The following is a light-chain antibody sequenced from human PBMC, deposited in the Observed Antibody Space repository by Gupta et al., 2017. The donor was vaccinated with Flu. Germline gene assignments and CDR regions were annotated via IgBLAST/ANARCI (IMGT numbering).Light chain of an antibody. J-gene: IGKJ4*01. V-gene: IGKV1-33*01. Sequence: PSSLSASIGDRVTISCRASQDISNYLNWFQHKPGKAPRVLIYDASNLQTGVPSRFSGSGSGTTFTLTISNLQPEDFATYYCQQYDTVLISFGGGTKVEIK. CDR1: QDISNY. CDR2: DAS. CDR3: QQYDTVLIS.